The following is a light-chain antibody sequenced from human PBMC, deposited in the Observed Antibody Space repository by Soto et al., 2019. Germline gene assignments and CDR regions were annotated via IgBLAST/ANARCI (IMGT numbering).Light chain of an antibody. V-gene: IGLV2-14*01. Sequence: QSALTQPASVSGSPGQSITISCTGTSSDVGGYIYVSWYQQHPGKAPKLMIYEVSNRPSGVSNRFSGSKSGNTASLTISGLQAEDEADYYCSSYTTSSTHWVFGGGTKLTVL. J-gene: IGLJ3*02. CDR1: SSDVGGYIY. CDR2: EVS. CDR3: SSYTTSSTHWV.